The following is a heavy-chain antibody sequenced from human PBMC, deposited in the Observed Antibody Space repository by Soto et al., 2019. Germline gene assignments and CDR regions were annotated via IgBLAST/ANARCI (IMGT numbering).Heavy chain of an antibody. D-gene: IGHD3-22*01. CDR3: AGLDLRPKDRVDY. CDR1: GYTFTSYY. J-gene: IGHJ4*02. CDR2: INPSGGST. V-gene: IGHV1-46*01. Sequence: QVQLVQSGAEVKKPGASVKVSCKASGYTFTSYYMHWVRQAPGQGLEWMGIINPSGGSTSYAQKYQGRVTMTRDTSTSTVYMELSSLRSEDTAVYYCAGLDLRPKDRVDYWGQGTLVTVSS.